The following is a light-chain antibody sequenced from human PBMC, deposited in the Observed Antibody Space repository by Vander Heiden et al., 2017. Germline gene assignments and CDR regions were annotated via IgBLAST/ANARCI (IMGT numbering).Light chain of an antibody. CDR2: EGS. Sequence: QSALTQPASVSGSPGPSITISCTGTSSDVGSYNLVSWYQQHPGKAPKLMIYEGSKRPSGVSTRFSGSKSGNTASLTISGLQAEDEADDDCCSYAGSSTFVVFGGGTKLTVL. CDR3: CSYAGSSTFVV. V-gene: IGLV2-23*01. CDR1: SSDVGSYNL. J-gene: IGLJ2*01.